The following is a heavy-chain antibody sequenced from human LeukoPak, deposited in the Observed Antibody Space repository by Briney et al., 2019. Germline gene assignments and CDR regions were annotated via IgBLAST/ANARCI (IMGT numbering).Heavy chain of an antibody. CDR1: SDSFSDYS. D-gene: IGHD3/OR15-3a*01. CDR2: IYYRGST. Sequence: PSETLSLTCTVSSDSFSDYSWSWIRQPPGKGLEWIGFIYYRGSTNYNPSLKSRVTISRDTSKSQFSLILTSVTTADTALYYCARVSPRGDFSTALPPLFDSWGQGIRVTVSS. V-gene: IGHV4-59*01. CDR3: ARVSPRGDFSTALPPLFDS. J-gene: IGHJ4*02.